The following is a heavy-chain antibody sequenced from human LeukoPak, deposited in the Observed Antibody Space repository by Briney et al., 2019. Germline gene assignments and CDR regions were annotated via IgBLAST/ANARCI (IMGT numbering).Heavy chain of an antibody. CDR3: ARLYRAIWFGGLDY. CDR1: GGSFSGYY. CDR2: INHSGST. D-gene: IGHD3-10*01. J-gene: IGHJ4*02. V-gene: IGHV4-34*01. Sequence: PSETLSLTCAVYGGSFSGYYWSWIRQPPGKGLEWIGEINHSGSTNYNPSLKSRVTISVDTSKNQFSLKLSSVTAADTAVYYCARLYRAIWFGGLDYWGQGTLVTVSS.